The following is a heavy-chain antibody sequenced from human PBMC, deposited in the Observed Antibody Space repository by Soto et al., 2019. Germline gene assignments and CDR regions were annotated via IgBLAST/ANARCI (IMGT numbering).Heavy chain of an antibody. CDR3: ASGIAVAGESLY. J-gene: IGHJ4*02. D-gene: IGHD6-19*01. CDR1: GGTFSSYA. CDR2: IIPIFGTA. Sequence: SVKVSCKASGGTFSSYAICWVRQAPGQGLEWMGGIIPIFGTANYAQKFQGRVTITADESTSTAYMELSSLRSEDTAVYYCASGIAVAGESLYWGQGTLVTVSS. V-gene: IGHV1-69*13.